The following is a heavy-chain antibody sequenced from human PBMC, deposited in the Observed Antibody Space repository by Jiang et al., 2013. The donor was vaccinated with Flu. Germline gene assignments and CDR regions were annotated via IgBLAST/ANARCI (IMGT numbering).Heavy chain of an antibody. CDR1: GFTFSSYS. CDR2: ISSSSSYI. Sequence: QLVESGGGLVKPGGSLRLSCAASGFTFSSYSMNWVRQAPGKGLEWVSSISSSSSYIYYADSLKGRFTISRDNAKNSLYLQMNSLRAEDTAVYYCARDRNIYGDYGVPPVFDYWGQGTLVTVSS. V-gene: IGHV3-21*01. D-gene: IGHD4-17*01. CDR3: ARDRNIYGDYGVPPVFDY. J-gene: IGHJ4*02.